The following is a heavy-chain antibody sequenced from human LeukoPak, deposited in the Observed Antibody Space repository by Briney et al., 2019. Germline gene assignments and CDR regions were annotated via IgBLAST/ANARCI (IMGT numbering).Heavy chain of an antibody. D-gene: IGHD3-10*01. CDR3: ARVHIVTGTYFDS. Sequence: SETLSLTCIVSGDSMSGYSWSWLRQPAGKELEWIGRIYSSYFTEYNLSLDGRVTMPIDTSKNQFSLMLDSVTAADTAVYYCARVHIVTGTYFDSWGQGALVTVSS. CDR1: GDSMSGYS. V-gene: IGHV4-4*07. CDR2: IYSSYFT. J-gene: IGHJ4*02.